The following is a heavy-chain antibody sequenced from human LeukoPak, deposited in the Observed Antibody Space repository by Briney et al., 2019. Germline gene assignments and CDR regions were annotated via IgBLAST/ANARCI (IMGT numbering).Heavy chain of an antibody. J-gene: IGHJ4*02. CDR1: GYTFTGYY. V-gene: IGHV1-2*06. D-gene: IGHD2-15*01. Sequence: ASVKVSCKXSGYTFTGYYMHWVRQAPGQGLEWMGRINPNSGGTNYSQKFQGRVTMTRDTSISTAYMELSRLRSDDTAVYYCARYCSGGSCYPREFDYWGQGTLVTVSS. CDR2: INPNSGGT. CDR3: ARYCSGGSCYPREFDY.